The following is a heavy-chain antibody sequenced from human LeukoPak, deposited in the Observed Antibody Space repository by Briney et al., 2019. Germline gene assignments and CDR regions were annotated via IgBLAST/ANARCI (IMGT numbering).Heavy chain of an antibody. V-gene: IGHV3-7*01. CDR2: LKQGGSDK. CDR1: GLTLSNRW. CDR3: ARDPFDL. Sequence: PGGSLRLSCEASGLTLSNRWMTWVRQAPGKGLEWVATLKQGGSDKFYVDSVRGRFTISGDNAKNSLFLEMNSLRVEDTAVYYCARDPFDLWGQGTLVTVSS. J-gene: IGHJ5*02.